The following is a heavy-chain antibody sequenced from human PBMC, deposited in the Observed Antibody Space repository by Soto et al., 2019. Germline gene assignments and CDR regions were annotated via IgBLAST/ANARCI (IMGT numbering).Heavy chain of an antibody. D-gene: IGHD2-2*02. CDR3: ARDPRCSGTSCFTEYYYYYGMDV. V-gene: IGHV3-30*04. CDR1: GFTFSSHA. Sequence: GGSLRLSCAASGFTFSSHAMHWVRQAPGKGLEWVAVISYDGSDKYYADSVKGRFTISRDNSKNSLSLQMNSLRAEDTAVYYCARDPRCSGTSCFTEYYYYYGMDVWGHGTTVTVSS. CDR2: ISYDGSDK. J-gene: IGHJ6*02.